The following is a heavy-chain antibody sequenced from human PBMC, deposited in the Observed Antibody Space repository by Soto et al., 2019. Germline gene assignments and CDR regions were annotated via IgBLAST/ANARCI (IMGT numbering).Heavy chain of an antibody. CDR2: ISGSGGTT. Sequence: GGSLRLSCAASGFTFSNYAIAWVRQAPGKGLEWVSGISGSGGTTYYADSVKGRFTISRDNSKDTLHLQMNSLRAEDTAVYYCAKTPRQWMVYFDYWGQGALVTVSS. D-gene: IGHD6-19*01. CDR3: AKTPRQWMVYFDY. CDR1: GFTFSNYA. V-gene: IGHV3-23*01. J-gene: IGHJ4*02.